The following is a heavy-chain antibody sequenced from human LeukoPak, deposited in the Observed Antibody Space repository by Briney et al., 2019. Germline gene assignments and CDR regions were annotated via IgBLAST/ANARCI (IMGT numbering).Heavy chain of an antibody. V-gene: IGHV3-49*04. CDR3: TRGAPYVWGSYRSPPFDY. CDR2: IRSKAYGGTT. CDR1: GFTFGDYA. J-gene: IGHJ4*02. D-gene: IGHD3-16*02. Sequence: QPGGSLRLSCTASGFTFGDYAMSWVRQAPGKGLEWVGFIRSKAYGGTTEYAASVKGRFTISRDDSKSIAYLQMNSLKTEATAVYYCTRGAPYVWGSYRSPPFDYWGQGTLVTVSS.